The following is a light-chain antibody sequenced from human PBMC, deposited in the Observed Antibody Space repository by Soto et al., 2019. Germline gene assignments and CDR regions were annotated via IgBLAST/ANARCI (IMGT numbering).Light chain of an antibody. J-gene: IGKJ1*01. Sequence: DIQMTQSPSTLSASVGDRVTITCRASQSLNSWLAWYQQTSGKAPNLLIYDASVLQSGVPSRFSGSESGTEFTLTISSLQPDDFATYYCQQYKTYPWTCGQGTKVDIK. CDR3: QQYKTYPWT. V-gene: IGKV1-5*01. CDR2: DAS. CDR1: QSLNSW.